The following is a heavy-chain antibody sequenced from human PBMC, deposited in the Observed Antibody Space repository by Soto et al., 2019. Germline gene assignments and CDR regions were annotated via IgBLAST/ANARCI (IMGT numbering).Heavy chain of an antibody. CDR3: ARDAGITIFGVVISGSYGMDV. V-gene: IGHV1-2*04. CDR1: GYTFTGYY. D-gene: IGHD3-3*01. CDR2: INPNSGGT. Sequence: GASVKVSCKASGYTFTGYYMHWVRQAPGQGLEWMGWINPNSGGTNYAQKFQGWVTMTRDTSISTAYMELSRLRSDDTAVYYCARDAGITIFGVVISGSYGMDVWGQGTTVTVSS. J-gene: IGHJ6*02.